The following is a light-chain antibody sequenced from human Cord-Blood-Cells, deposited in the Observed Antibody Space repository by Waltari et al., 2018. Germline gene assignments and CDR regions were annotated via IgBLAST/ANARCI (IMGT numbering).Light chain of an antibody. CDR1: SRSCGRLNL. Sequence: QSSLTQPAPGSGSPGQSIPISCTGTSRSCGRLNLVSWYQQHPGKAPKLMIYEGSKRPSGVSNRFSGSKSGNTASLTISGLQAEDEADYYCCSYAGSWVFGGGTKLTVL. CDR3: CSYAGSWV. CDR2: EGS. V-gene: IGLV2-23*01. J-gene: IGLJ3*02.